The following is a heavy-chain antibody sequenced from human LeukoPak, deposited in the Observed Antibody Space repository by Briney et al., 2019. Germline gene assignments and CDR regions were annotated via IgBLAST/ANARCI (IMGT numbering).Heavy chain of an antibody. J-gene: IGHJ6*03. CDR2: INAGNGNT. Sequence: ASVKVSCKASGYTFTSYAMHWVRQAPGQRLEWMGWINAGNGNTKYSQKFQGRVTITRDTSASTAYMELSSLRSEDTAVYYCARDGDYSNLLGAFYYYYYYMDVWGKGTTVTVSS. CDR1: GYTFTSYA. V-gene: IGHV1-3*01. CDR3: ARDGDYSNLLGAFYYYYYYMDV. D-gene: IGHD4-11*01.